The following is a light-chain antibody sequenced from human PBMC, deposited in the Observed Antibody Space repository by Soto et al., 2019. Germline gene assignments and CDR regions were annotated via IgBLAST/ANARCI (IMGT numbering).Light chain of an antibody. J-gene: IGKJ4*01. CDR3: HEYLRIPPA. Sequence: IGMTQSPDTLYMSVGEGSTIKCNSSQSVLYSFNNMNYLAWFRQKPGQPPQLLIYWASTRESGVPDRFSCSEAGTDITLTFAVPQLVHVPIYDLHEYLRIPPAFGAGTKVDIK. CDR2: WAS. CDR1: QSVLYSFNNMNY. V-gene: IGKV4-1*01.